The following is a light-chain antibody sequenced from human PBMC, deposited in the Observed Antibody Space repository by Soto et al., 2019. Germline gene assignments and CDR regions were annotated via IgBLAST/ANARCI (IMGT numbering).Light chain of an antibody. CDR2: AAS. Sequence: DIQMTQSPSSLSASVGDRVTITCRASQGISSYLAWYQQKPGKVPKVLIYAASSLHSGVPSRFSGSGSGTEFSLTISNVQPEDVATYYCQEYNSVPETFGQGTKVEIK. V-gene: IGKV1-27*01. CDR3: QEYNSVPET. J-gene: IGKJ1*01. CDR1: QGISSY.